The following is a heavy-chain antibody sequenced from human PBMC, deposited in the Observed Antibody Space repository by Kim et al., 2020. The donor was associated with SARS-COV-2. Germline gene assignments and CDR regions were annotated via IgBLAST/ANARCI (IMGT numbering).Heavy chain of an antibody. D-gene: IGHD1-1*01. J-gene: IGHJ4*02. CDR2: IYYSGST. Sequence: SETLSLTCTVSGGCISSYYWSWIRQPPGKGLEWIGYIYYSGSTNYNPSLKSRVTISVDTSKNQFSLKLSSVTAADTAVYYCARETGTPASFDYWGQGTLVTVSS. V-gene: IGHV4-59*01. CDR3: ARETGTPASFDY. CDR1: GGCISSYY.